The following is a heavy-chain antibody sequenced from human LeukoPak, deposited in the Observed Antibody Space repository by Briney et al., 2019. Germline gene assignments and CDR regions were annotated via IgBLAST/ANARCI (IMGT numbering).Heavy chain of an antibody. D-gene: IGHD3-3*01. CDR2: INHSGST. J-gene: IGHJ4*02. Sequence: SETLSLTCNVSSGSLRENYWSWIRQSPGKWLEWIAEINHSGSTNYNPSLKSRVTISADTSKNQFSLRLSSVTAADTAVYYCARLQFLSGGYYAFDSWGQGSQVSVSS. V-gene: IGHV4-34*01. CDR3: ARLQFLSGGYYAFDS. CDR1: SGSLRENY.